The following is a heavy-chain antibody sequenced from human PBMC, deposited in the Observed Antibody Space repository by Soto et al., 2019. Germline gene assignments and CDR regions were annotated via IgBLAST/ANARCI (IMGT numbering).Heavy chain of an antibody. Sequence: QVQLVESGGGVVQPGRSLRLSCAASGFTFSSYAMHWVRQAPGKGLEWVAVISYDGSNKYYADSVKGRFTISRDNSKNKLYLQMNSLRAEDTAVFYCARDRLDVVVPAAILAYWGQGTLVTVSS. CDR3: ARDRLDVVVPAAILAY. CDR1: GFTFSSYA. V-gene: IGHV3-30-3*01. CDR2: ISYDGSNK. D-gene: IGHD2-2*02. J-gene: IGHJ4*02.